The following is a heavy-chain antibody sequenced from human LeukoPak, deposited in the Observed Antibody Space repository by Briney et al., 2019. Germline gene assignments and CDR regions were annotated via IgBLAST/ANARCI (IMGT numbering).Heavy chain of an antibody. V-gene: IGHV4-4*02. CDR3: ARADYYDSSGPGFDI. CDR2: IYHSGST. J-gene: IGHJ3*02. CDR1: GGSISSSNW. D-gene: IGHD3-22*01. Sequence: SGTLSLTCAVSGGSISSSNWWSWVRQPPGKGLERIGEIYHSGSTNYNPSLKSRVTISVDKSKNQFSLKLSSVTAADTAVYYCARADYYDSSGPGFDIWGQGTMVTVSS.